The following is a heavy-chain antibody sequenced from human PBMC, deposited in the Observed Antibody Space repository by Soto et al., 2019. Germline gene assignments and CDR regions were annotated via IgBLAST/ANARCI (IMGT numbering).Heavy chain of an antibody. V-gene: IGHV3-74*01. CDR1: GFTFSTYW. J-gene: IGHJ6*02. CDR2: INSDGSTT. CDR3: ARDAYYDMGV. Sequence: AGGSLRLSCAASGFTFSTYWMHWVRKAPGKGLVWVSRINSDGSTTNYADSVKGRFTISRDNAKNTLYLQMNSLRAEDTAVYYCARDAYYDMGVWGQGTTVTVSS.